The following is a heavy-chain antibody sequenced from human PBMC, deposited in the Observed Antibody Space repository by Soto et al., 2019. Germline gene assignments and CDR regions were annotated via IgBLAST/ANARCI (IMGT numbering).Heavy chain of an antibody. Sequence: QVQLVQSGAEVKKPGASVKVSCKASGYTFTSYDINWVRQATGQGLEWMGWMNPNSGNTGYAQKFQGRVTMTRNTSISTAYMELSSLRSEDTAVYYCAREVDYVDYYYYYYMDVWGKGTTVTVSS. CDR3: AREVDYVDYYYYYYMDV. D-gene: IGHD4-17*01. J-gene: IGHJ6*03. CDR1: GYTFTSYD. CDR2: MNPNSGNT. V-gene: IGHV1-8*01.